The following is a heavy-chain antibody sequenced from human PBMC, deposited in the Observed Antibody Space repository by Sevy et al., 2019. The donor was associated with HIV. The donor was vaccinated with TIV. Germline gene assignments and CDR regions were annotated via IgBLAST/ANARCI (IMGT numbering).Heavy chain of an antibody. CDR3: AKDGGNAPQYYGMDV. CDR1: GFTFSSFG. D-gene: IGHD3-16*01. J-gene: IGHJ6*02. Sequence: GGSLRLSCAASGFTFSSFGLHWVRQAPGKGLEWVASISFDVDYVYYADSVKGRFTISRDISKNILYLQMNSLRVEDTALYYCAKDGGNAPQYYGMDVWGQGTTVTVSS. V-gene: IGHV3-30*18. CDR2: ISFDVDYV.